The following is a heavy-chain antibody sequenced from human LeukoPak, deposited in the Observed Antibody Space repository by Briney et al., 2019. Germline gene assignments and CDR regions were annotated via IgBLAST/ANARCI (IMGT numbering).Heavy chain of an antibody. J-gene: IGHJ4*02. Sequence: GGSLRLSCAASGFTFSYYAMHWVRQAPGKGLEWVAIISYDGSDKYYADSVKGRFTIFRDNSKNTQYLQMNSLRAEDTAVYYCARDANWGEIDYWGQGTLVTVSS. CDR3: ARDANWGEIDY. CDR1: GFTFSYYA. D-gene: IGHD7-27*01. V-gene: IGHV3-30-3*01. CDR2: ISYDGSDK.